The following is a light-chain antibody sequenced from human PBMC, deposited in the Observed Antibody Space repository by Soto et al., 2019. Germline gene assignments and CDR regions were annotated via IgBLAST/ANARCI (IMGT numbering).Light chain of an antibody. Sequence: DIQMTQSPSAVSASVGDTVTVTCRASQGITTFLAWFRQRPGKVPERLIYGASSLQSGVPSRFSGRGSGTAFTLTISSLQPEDFGTYYCLQHNSYPYTFGPGTKLEIK. CDR2: GAS. CDR3: LQHNSYPYT. CDR1: QGITTF. J-gene: IGKJ2*01. V-gene: IGKV1-17*03.